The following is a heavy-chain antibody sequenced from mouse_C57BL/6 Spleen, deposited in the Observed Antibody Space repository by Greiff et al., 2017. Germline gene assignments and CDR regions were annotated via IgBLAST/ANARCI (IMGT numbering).Heavy chain of an antibody. D-gene: IGHD2-5*01. CDR2: INPSTGGT. Sequence: VQLQQSGPELVKPGASVKISCTASGYSFTGYYMHWVKQSSEKSLEWIGEINPSTGGTSYNQKFKGKATLTVDKSSSTAYMQLKSLTSEDSAVYYCASYYSNYYAMDYWGQGTSVTVSS. V-gene: IGHV1-43*01. CDR1: GYSFTGYY. J-gene: IGHJ4*01. CDR3: ASYYSNYYAMDY.